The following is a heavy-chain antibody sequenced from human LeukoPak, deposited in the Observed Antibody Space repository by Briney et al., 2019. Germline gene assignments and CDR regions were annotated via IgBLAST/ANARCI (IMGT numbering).Heavy chain of an antibody. CDR2: LTADGSST. D-gene: IGHD3-10*01. Sequence: GGSLRLSCAASGFTLTTYAMYWVRQAPGKGLVWVSRLTADGSSTIYADSVMGRFTVSRDIAKNTLYLEMNSLTAEDTAVYYCARDVAGARSYWGQGALVSVSS. J-gene: IGHJ4*02. CDR1: GFTLTTYA. V-gene: IGHV3-74*01. CDR3: ARDVAGARSY.